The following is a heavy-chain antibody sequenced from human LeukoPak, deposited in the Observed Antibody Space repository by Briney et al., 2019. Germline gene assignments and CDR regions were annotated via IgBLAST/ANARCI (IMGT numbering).Heavy chain of an antibody. CDR2: ISGSGGST. D-gene: IGHD5-18*01. Sequence: GGSLRPSCAASGFTFSSYAMSWVRQAPGKGLEWVSAISGSGGSTYYADSEKGRFTISRDNSKNTLYLQMNSLRTEDTAVYYCAKYTVMVDFDHWGQGTLVTVSS. CDR3: AKYTVMVDFDH. V-gene: IGHV3-23*01. CDR1: GFTFSSYA. J-gene: IGHJ4*02.